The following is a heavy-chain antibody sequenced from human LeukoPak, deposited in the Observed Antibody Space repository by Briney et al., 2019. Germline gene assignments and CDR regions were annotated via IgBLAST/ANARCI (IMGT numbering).Heavy chain of an antibody. CDR1: GFTFSSYA. CDR2: MSGRGGST. D-gene: IGHD6-6*01. CDR3: AKTVAARPIWFDP. Sequence: PGGSLRLSCAASGFTFSSYAMSWVRHAPGKGLECVSAMSGRGGSTYCADSVKGRFTISRDNSKNTLYLQVNSLRAEDTAVYYCAKTVAARPIWFDPWGQGTLVTVSS. V-gene: IGHV3-23*01. J-gene: IGHJ5*02.